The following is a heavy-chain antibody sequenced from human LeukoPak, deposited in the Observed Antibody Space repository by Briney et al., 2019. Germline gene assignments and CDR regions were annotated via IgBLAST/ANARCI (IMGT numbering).Heavy chain of an antibody. V-gene: IGHV3-53*04. CDR3: ARVDLTNYYYGMDV. CDR2: IYSGGST. CDR1: GFTVSSNY. Sequence: GGSLRLSCAASGFTVSSNYMSWVRQAPGKGLEWVSVIYSGGSTYYADSVKGRFTISRHNSKNTLYLQMNSLRAEDTAVYYCARVDLTNYYYGMDVWGQGTTVTVSS. J-gene: IGHJ6*02.